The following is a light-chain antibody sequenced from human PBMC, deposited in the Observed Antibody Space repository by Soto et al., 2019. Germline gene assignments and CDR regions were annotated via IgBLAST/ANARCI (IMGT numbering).Light chain of an antibody. V-gene: IGLV1-47*01. CDR3: AAWDDSLSGVV. CDR1: SSNLGSNF. J-gene: IGLJ3*02. CDR2: RNN. Sequence: QSVLTQPPSASGTPGQRVTISCSGSSSNLGSNFVFWYQQLPGAAPKLLISRNNERPSGVPARFSGSKSGTSASLAISGLRSEDEADYHCAAWDDSLSGVVFGGGTKVTV.